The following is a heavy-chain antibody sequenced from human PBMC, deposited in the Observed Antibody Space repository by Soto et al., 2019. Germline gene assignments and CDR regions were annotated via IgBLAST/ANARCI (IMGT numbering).Heavy chain of an antibody. CDR1: GYTFTSYY. D-gene: IGHD3-16*01. J-gene: IGHJ3*02. CDR3: ARAYAPQDAFDI. CDR2: ISPSGGST. V-gene: IGHV1-46*01. Sequence: ASVKVSCKASGYTFTSYYMHWVRPAPGQGLEWMGIISPSGGSTSYAQKFQGRVTMTRDTSTSTVYMELSSLRSEDTAVYYCARAYAPQDAFDIWGQGTMVTVSS.